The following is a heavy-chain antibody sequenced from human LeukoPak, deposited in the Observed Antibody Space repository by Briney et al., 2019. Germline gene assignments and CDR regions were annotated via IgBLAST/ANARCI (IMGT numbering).Heavy chain of an antibody. J-gene: IGHJ3*02. CDR1: GYSFTSYW. V-gene: IGHV5-51*01. Sequence: GESLKISCKGSGYSFTSYWIGWVRQMPGKGLEWMGIIYPGDSDTRYSPSFQGQVTISADKSISTAYLQWSSLRASNTAMYYCATPSVAEAFDIWGQGTMVTVSS. D-gene: IGHD6-19*01. CDR3: ATPSVAEAFDI. CDR2: IYPGDSDT.